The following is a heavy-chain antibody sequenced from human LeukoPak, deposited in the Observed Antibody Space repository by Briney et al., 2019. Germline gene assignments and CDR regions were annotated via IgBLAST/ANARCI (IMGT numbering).Heavy chain of an antibody. Sequence: GGSLRLSCAASGFTVSSNYMSWVRQAPGKGLEWVPVIYSGGSTYYADSVKGRFTISGDNSKNTLYLQMNCLRAEDTAVYYCARPNGDYYYGMDVWGQGTTVTVSS. V-gene: IGHV3-66*04. J-gene: IGHJ6*02. CDR1: GFTVSSNY. CDR3: ARPNGDYYYGMDV. D-gene: IGHD4-17*01. CDR2: IYSGGST.